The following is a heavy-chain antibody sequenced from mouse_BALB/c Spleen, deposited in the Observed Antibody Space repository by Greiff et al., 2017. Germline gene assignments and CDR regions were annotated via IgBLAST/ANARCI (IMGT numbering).Heavy chain of an antibody. V-gene: IGHV1-87*01. CDR3: ARWVSYAMDY. CDR2: IYPGDGAT. J-gene: IGHJ4*01. Sequence: QVQLQQSGAELARPGASVKLSCKASGYTFTSYWMQWVKQRPGQGLEWIGAIYPGDGATRYTQKFKGKATLTADKSSSTAYMQLSSLASEDSAVYYCARWVSYAMDYWGQGTSVTVSS. CDR1: GYTFTSYW. D-gene: IGHD2-3*01.